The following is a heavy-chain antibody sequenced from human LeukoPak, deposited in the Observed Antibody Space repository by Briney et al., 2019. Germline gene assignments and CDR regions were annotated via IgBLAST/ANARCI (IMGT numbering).Heavy chain of an antibody. J-gene: IGHJ4*02. Sequence: TGGSLRLSCAASGFTFSSYAMSWVRQAPGKGPEWVSAISGSGGSTYYADSVKGRFTISRDNSKNTLYLQMNSLRAEDTAVYYCAKAGYCSGGSCYWDFDYWGQGTLVTVSS. D-gene: IGHD2-15*01. CDR2: ISGSGGST. CDR1: GFTFSSYA. CDR3: AKAGYCSGGSCYWDFDY. V-gene: IGHV3-23*01.